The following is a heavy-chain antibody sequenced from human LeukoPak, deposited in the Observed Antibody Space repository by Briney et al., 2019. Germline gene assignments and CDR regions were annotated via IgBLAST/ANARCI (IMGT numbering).Heavy chain of an antibody. J-gene: IGHJ4*02. CDR2: INPSSGGT. D-gene: IGHD1-26*01. Sequence: ASMKVSCKASGYTFTDYYVHWVRQAPGQGLEWMGWINPSSGGTNYAQKFQGRVTMTRDTSISTAYMELSRLRSDDTAVYYCARDRYYSGSSSDYWGQGTLVTVSS. CDR1: GYTFTDYY. V-gene: IGHV1-2*02. CDR3: ARDRYYSGSSSDY.